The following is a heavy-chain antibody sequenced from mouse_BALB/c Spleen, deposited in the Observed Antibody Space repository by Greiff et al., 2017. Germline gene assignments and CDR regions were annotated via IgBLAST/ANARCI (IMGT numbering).Heavy chain of an antibody. V-gene: IGHV1S56*01. J-gene: IGHJ4*01. CDR1: GYTFTSYY. CDR2: IYPGNVNT. D-gene: IGHD1-2*01. Sequence: VKLQESGPELVKPGASVRISCKASGYTFTSYYIHWVKQRPGQGLEWIGWIYPGNVNTKYNEKFKGKATLTADKSSSTAYMQLSSLTSEDSAVYFCAKSLLLRLSMDYWGQGTSVTVSS. CDR3: AKSLLLRLSMDY.